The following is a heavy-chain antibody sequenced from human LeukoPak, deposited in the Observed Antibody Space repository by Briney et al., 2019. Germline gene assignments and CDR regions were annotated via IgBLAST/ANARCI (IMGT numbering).Heavy chain of an antibody. V-gene: IGHV1-2*02. CDR1: GYTFTDYY. J-gene: IGHJ4*02. CDR2: ITPNSGAT. CDR3: ASVSRFYYDSSGDFDY. Sequence: VASVKVSCKASGYTFTDYYMHWVRQAPGQGLEWMGWITPNSGATKYAQKFRGRVSMTRDTSINTAYMELSRLRSDDTAIYYCASVSRFYYDSSGDFDYWGQGTLVTVSS. D-gene: IGHD3-22*01.